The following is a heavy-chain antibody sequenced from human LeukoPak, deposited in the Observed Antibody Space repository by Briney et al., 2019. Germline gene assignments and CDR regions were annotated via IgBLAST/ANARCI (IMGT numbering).Heavy chain of an antibody. CDR1: GFTFSSYE. Sequence: GGSLRLSCAASGFTFSSYEMNWVRQAPGKRLEWVSYISSSGSTIYYADSVKGRFTISRDNAKNSLYLQMNSLRAEDTAVYYCASPAATIVFDYWGQGTLVTVSS. CDR3: ASPAATIVFDY. V-gene: IGHV3-48*03. D-gene: IGHD5-12*01. J-gene: IGHJ4*02. CDR2: ISSSGSTI.